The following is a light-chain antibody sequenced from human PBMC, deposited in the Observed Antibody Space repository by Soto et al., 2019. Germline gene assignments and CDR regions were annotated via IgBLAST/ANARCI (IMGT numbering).Light chain of an antibody. CDR2: EVS. Sequence: QSVLAQPASVSGSPGQSITISCTGTSSDVGGYNYVSWYQQHPGKAPKLMIYEVSNRPSGVSNRLSGSKSGNTASLTISGLQAEDEADYYCSSYATSILWVFGGGTQLTVL. V-gene: IGLV2-14*01. J-gene: IGLJ3*02. CDR1: SSDVGGYNY. CDR3: SSYATSILWV.